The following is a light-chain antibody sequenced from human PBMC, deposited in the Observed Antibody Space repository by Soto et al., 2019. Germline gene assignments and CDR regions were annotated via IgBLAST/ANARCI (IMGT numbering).Light chain of an antibody. CDR1: HSVSSNY. CDR3: QQYVTSPWT. Sequence: DIVLTQSPGTLSLSPGDRATLSCRASHSVSSNYSAWYQPKPGQAPRLLIYGASSGVTGIPDRFSGSGSGTDFTLTISRLEPEDFAVYYCQQYVTSPWTFGQGTKVEIK. J-gene: IGKJ1*01. V-gene: IGKV3-20*01. CDR2: GAS.